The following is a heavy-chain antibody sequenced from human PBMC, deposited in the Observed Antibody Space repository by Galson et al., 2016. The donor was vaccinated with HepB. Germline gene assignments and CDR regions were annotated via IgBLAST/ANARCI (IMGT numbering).Heavy chain of an antibody. D-gene: IGHD2-21*01. J-gene: IGHJ6*02. CDR3: ARAPRYYQYYGMDV. Sequence: SLRLSCAASGFSLSKYDMHWVRQETGKGLEWVSGIGTAGDTYYPGSVKGRFTTSREDAKNSFYLQMNSLRAGDTAVYYCARAPRYYQYYGMDVWGQGTTVTVSS. CDR1: GFSLSKYD. CDR2: IGTAGDT. V-gene: IGHV3-13*01.